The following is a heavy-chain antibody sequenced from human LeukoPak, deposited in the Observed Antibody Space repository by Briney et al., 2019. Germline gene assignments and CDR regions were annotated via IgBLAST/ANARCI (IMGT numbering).Heavy chain of an antibody. CDR1: GYSISSDHY. J-gene: IGHJ4*02. Sequence: SETLSLTCTVSGYSISSDHYWGWIRQPPGKGLEWIGSIFHSGSAYYNPSLESRVTISVDTSNNQFSLQLSSVTAADTAVYYCAREVGYSQGRGYWGQGTLVTVSS. CDR3: AREVGYSQGRGY. CDR2: IFHSGSA. D-gene: IGHD6-13*01. V-gene: IGHV4-38-2*02.